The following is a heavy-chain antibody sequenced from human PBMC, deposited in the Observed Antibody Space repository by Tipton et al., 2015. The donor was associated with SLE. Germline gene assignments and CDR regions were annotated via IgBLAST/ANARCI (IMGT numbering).Heavy chain of an antibody. J-gene: IGHJ4*02. D-gene: IGHD4-23*01. V-gene: IGHV4-4*07. CDR3: ARGSVKFDY. CDR2: IYTSGST. CDR1: GGSISSNY. Sequence: TLSLTCTVSGGSISSNYWSWIRQPAGKGLVWIGRIYTSGSTNYNPSLKSRVTMSADTSKNQFSLKLISVTAADTAVYYCARGSVKFDYWGQGTLVTVSS.